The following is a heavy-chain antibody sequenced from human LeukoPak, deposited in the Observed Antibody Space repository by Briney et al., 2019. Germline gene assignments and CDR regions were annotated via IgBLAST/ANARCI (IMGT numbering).Heavy chain of an antibody. Sequence: SETLSLTCTVSGGSISSSSYYWGWIRQPPGKGLEWIGSIYYSGSTYYNPSLKSRVTISVDTSKNQFSLKLSSVTAADTAVYYCARDPRDLYNWNDGRNFDYWGQGTLVTVSS. CDR3: ARDPRDLYNWNDGRNFDY. CDR2: IYYSGST. J-gene: IGHJ4*02. V-gene: IGHV4-39*07. CDR1: GGSISSSSYY. D-gene: IGHD1-20*01.